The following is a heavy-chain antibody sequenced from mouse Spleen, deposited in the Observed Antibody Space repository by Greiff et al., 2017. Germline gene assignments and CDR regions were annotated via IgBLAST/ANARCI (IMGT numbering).Heavy chain of an antibody. CDR1: GFTFSSYG. V-gene: IGHV5-9-2*01. J-gene: IGHJ2*01. CDR2: ISGGGSYT. D-gene: IGHD2-1*01. Sequence: DVRLVESGGGLVKPGGSLKLSCAASGFTFSSYGMSWVRQTPEKRLEWVATISGGGSYTYYPDSVKGRFTISRDNAKNNLYLQMSSLRSEDTALYYCARHRGNYYFDYWGQGTTLTVSS. CDR3: ARHRGNYYFDY.